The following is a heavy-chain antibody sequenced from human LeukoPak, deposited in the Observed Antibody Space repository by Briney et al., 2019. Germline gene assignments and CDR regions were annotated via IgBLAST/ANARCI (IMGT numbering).Heavy chain of an antibody. D-gene: IGHD2-15*01. CDR2: ISGSGGST. J-gene: IGHJ4*02. CDR1: GFTFSSYA. CDR3: AKDSPCSGGSCYFRGFPGLPDY. Sequence: PGGSLRLSCAASGFTFSSYAMSWVRQAPGKGLEWVSAISGSGGSTYADSVKGRFTISRDNSKNTLYLQMNSLRAEDTAVYYCAKDSPCSGGSCYFRGFPGLPDYWGQGTLVTVSS. V-gene: IGHV3-23*01.